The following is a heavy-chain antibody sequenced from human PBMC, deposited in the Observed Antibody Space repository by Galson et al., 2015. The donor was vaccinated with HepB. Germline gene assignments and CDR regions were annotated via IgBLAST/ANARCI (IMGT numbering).Heavy chain of an antibody. D-gene: IGHD2-2*01. CDR1: GCSLTNYW. Sequence: QSGAEVKKPGESLKISCKGSGCSLTNYWIGWVRQKPGKGLEWMGIIYPADSDSRYRPSYQGQVPISADKSIRPAYLQCSRLRASDTAMYYCAGLGCIDTSCTTGAFDIWGQGTLVTVSS. J-gene: IGHJ3*02. CDR3: AGLGCIDTSCTTGAFDI. CDR2: IYPADSDS. V-gene: IGHV5-51*01.